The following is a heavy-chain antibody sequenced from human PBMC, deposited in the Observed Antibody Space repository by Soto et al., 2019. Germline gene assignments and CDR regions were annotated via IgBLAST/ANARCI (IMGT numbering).Heavy chain of an antibody. CDR1: GGSISSGDYY. D-gene: IGHD3-22*01. CDR3: ARLSRIVVVIDY. V-gene: IGHV4-31*03. J-gene: IGHJ4*02. CDR2: IYYSGST. Sequence: PSETLSLTCTVSGGSISSGDYYWSWIRQHPGKGLEWIGYIYYSGSTYYNPSLKSRVTISVDTSKNQFSLKLSSVTAADTAVYYCARLSRIVVVIDYWGQGTLVTVSS.